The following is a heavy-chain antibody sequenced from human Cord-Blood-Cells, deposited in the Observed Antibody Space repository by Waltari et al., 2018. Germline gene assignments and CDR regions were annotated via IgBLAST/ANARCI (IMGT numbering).Heavy chain of an antibody. CDR3: ARVGFGEYGAFDI. V-gene: IGHV4-31*03. CDR1: GGSISSGGYY. J-gene: IGHJ3*02. CDR2: NYYSGGT. D-gene: IGHD3-10*01. Sequence: QVQLQESGPGLVKPSQTLSLTCTVSGGSISSGGYYWSWIRQHPGRGLEWIGYNYYSGGTSYNPSLMSRVTISVDTSKNQFSLKLSSVTAADTAVYYCARVGFGEYGAFDIWGQGTMVTVSS.